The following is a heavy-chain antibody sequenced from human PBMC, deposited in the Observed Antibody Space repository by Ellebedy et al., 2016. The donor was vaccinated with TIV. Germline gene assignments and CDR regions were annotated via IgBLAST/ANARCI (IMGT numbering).Heavy chain of an antibody. CDR3: ARREVVVAATAGNYYYGMDV. V-gene: IGHV3-21*04. CDR2: ISSSSSYI. J-gene: IGHJ6*02. D-gene: IGHD2-15*01. Sequence: GESLKISXAASGFTFSSYSMNWVRQAPGKGLEWVSSISSSSSYIYYADSVKGRFTISRDNAKNSLYLQMNSLRAEDTAVYYCARREVVVAATAGNYYYGMDVWGQGTTVTVSS. CDR1: GFTFSSYS.